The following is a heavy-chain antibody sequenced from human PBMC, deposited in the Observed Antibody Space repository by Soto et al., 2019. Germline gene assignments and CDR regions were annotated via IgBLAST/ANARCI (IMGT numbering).Heavy chain of an antibody. J-gene: IGHJ4*02. CDR2: ISSSSSTI. V-gene: IGHV3-48*02. CDR1: GFTFSTYG. Sequence: GGPLRLSCSASGFTFSTYGMNCVLQAPGKGLEWVSYISSSSSTIYYADSVKGRFTISRDNAKNSLYLQMNSLRDEDTAVYYCAKDGQFHVRYYFDYWGQGTLVTVSS. CDR3: AKDGQFHVRYYFDY.